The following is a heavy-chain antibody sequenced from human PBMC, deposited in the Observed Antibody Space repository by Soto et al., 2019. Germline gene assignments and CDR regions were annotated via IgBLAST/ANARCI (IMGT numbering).Heavy chain of an antibody. J-gene: IGHJ4*02. V-gene: IGHV3-23*01. CDR2: ISGSGGST. Sequence: GGSLRLSCAASGSTFSSYAMSWVRQAPGKGLEWVSAISGSGGSTYYADSVKGRFTISRDNSKNTLYLQMNSLRAEDTAVYYCAKDRVVGATRSYYFDYWGQGTLVTVSS. CDR1: GSTFSSYA. CDR3: AKDRVVGATRSYYFDY. D-gene: IGHD1-26*01.